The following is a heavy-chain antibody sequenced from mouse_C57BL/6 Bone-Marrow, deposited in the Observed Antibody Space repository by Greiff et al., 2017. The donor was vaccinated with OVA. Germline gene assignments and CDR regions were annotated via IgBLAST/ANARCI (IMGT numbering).Heavy chain of an antibody. Sequence: EVQLVESGGGLVQPKGSLKLSCAASGFSFNTYAMNWVRQAPGKGLEWVARIRSKSNNYATYYADSVKDRFTISRDDSESMLYLQMNNLKTEDTAMYYCVRHLTGTGDYYAMDYWGQGTSVTVSS. J-gene: IGHJ4*01. CDR3: VRHLTGTGDYYAMDY. D-gene: IGHD3-3*01. CDR2: IRSKSNNYAT. CDR1: GFSFNTYA. V-gene: IGHV10-1*01.